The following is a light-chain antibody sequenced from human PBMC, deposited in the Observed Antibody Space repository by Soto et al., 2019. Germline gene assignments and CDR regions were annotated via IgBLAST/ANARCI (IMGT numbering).Light chain of an antibody. CDR3: QQRRSWPPTIT. V-gene: IGKV3-15*01. CDR1: QSVGNN. CDR2: GAS. Sequence: EIVMTQSPGTLSVSPGERVTLSCRASQSVGNNLAWQQQKPGQAPRPLIHGASTRTTGFPARFSGSGSGTEFTLTISSLEPEDFAVYYCQQRRSWPPTITFGQGTRLEIK. J-gene: IGKJ5*01.